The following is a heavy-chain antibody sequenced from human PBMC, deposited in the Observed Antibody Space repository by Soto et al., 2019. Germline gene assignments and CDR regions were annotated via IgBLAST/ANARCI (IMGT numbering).Heavy chain of an antibody. CDR2: ISAYNGNT. D-gene: IGHD2-2*01. V-gene: IGHV1-18*01. CDR3: ARDNAPVDP. Sequence: QVQLVQSGAEVKKPGASVKVSCKASGYTFTSYGISWVRQAPGQGREWMGWISAYNGNTKYAQKVQGRVTMTTDTAANTADMELRRRRSDGTAVYYCARDNAPVDPWGQGTVVSVSS. J-gene: IGHJ5*02. CDR1: GYTFTSYG.